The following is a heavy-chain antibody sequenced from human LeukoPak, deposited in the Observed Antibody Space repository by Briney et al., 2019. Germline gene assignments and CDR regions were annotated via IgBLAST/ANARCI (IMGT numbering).Heavy chain of an antibody. V-gene: IGHV3-64*01. CDR3: AAGDYYDSSGYRREAGY. J-gene: IGHJ4*02. CDR2: ISSNGGDT. D-gene: IGHD3-22*01. Sequence: GGSLRLSCVASGFTFSSYAMHWVRQAPGKGLEYISAISSNGGDTYYTNSVMGRFTISRDISKNTLYLQMNSLRAEDTAVYYCAAGDYYDSSGYRREAGYWGQGTLVTVSS. CDR1: GFTFSSYA.